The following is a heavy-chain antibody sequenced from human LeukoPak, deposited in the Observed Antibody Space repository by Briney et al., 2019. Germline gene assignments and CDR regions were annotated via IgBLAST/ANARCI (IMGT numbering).Heavy chain of an antibody. D-gene: IGHD3-16*02. CDR3: AKDLGSYLDY. CDR2: ISYDGSNK. Sequence: GRSLRLSCVASGFTFSSYGMHWVRQAPGKGLEWVAVISYDGSNKYYADSVKGRFTISRDNSKNTLYLQMNSLRAEDTAVYYCAKDLGSYLDYWGQGTLVTVSS. CDR1: GFTFSSYG. V-gene: IGHV3-30*18. J-gene: IGHJ4*02.